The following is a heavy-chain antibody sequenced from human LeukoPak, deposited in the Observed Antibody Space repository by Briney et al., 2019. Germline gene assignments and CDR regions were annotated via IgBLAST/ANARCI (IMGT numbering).Heavy chain of an antibody. Sequence: GGSLRLSCAASGFTFSSYSMNWVRQAPGKGLEWVSYISSSSSTIYYADSVKGRFTISRDNAKNSLYLQMNSLGAEDTAVYYCARAIGDWNYVPQFDYWGQGTLVTVSS. V-gene: IGHV3-48*01. CDR3: ARAIGDWNYVPQFDY. D-gene: IGHD1-7*01. CDR2: ISSSSSTI. J-gene: IGHJ4*02. CDR1: GFTFSSYS.